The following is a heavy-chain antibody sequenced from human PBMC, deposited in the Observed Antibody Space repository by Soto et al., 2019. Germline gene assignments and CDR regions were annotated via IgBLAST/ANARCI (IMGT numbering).Heavy chain of an antibody. CDR2: ISAYNGNT. V-gene: IGHV1-18*01. D-gene: IGHD2-2*01. Sequence: ASVKVSCKASGYTFTSYGISWGRQAPGQGLEWMGWISAYNGNTNYAQKLQGRVTMTTDTSTSTAYMELRSLRSDDTAVYYCARERSSSPVYYYYGMDVWGQGTTVTVSS. CDR3: ARERSSSPVYYYYGMDV. J-gene: IGHJ6*02. CDR1: GYTFTSYG.